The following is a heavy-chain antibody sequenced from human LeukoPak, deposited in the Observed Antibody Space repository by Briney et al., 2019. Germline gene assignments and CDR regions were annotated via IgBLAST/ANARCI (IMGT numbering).Heavy chain of an antibody. D-gene: IGHD2-2*01. Sequence: ASVRVSCKASGYTFTSYDINWVRQATGQGLEWMGWMNPNSGNTGYAQKFQGRVTMTRNTSMSTAYMELSSLRSEDTAVYYCARTSQLLAGFYYYYYMDVWGKGTTVTVSS. CDR2: MNPNSGNT. CDR1: GYTFTSYD. J-gene: IGHJ6*03. CDR3: ARTSQLLAGFYYYYYMDV. V-gene: IGHV1-8*01.